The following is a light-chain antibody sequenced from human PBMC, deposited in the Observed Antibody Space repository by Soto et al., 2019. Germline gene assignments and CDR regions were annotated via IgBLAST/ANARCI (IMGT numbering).Light chain of an antibody. V-gene: IGKV3-20*01. J-gene: IGKJ1*01. Sequence: EIVLTQSPDTLSLSPGERATLSCRASQSVSSSYLAWYQQTPGQAPRLLIYGTSNRATGIPDRFSGSGSGTDFTLTISRLEAEDFAVYYCPQYGNARWTFGQGTKVEIK. CDR1: QSVSSSY. CDR3: PQYGNARWT. CDR2: GTS.